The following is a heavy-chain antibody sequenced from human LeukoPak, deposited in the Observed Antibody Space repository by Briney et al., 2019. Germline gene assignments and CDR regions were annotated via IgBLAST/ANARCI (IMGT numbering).Heavy chain of an antibody. J-gene: IGHJ4*02. CDR1: GYSFTSYW. CDR2: IYPGDSDT. V-gene: IGHV5-51*03. Sequence: PGESLKISCKGSGYSFTSYWIGWVRQMPGKGLEWMGIIYPGDSDTRDSPSLQGQVTISADKSTSTAYLQWSTLKASDTAMYYCARRDGSGWGSFDYWGQGTLVTVSS. CDR3: ARRDGSGWGSFDY. D-gene: IGHD6-19*01.